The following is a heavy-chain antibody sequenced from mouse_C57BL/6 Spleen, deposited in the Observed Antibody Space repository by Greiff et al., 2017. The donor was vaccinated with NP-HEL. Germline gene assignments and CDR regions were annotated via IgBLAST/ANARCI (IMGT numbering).Heavy chain of an antibody. D-gene: IGHD4-1*01. CDR3: ARLGTGTVDY. CDR1: GFTFSSYG. Sequence: DVQLVESGGDLVKPGGSLKLSCAASGFTFSSYGMSWVRLTPDKRLEWVATISSGGSYTYYPDSVKGRFTISRDNAKNTLYLQMSSLKSEDTAMYYCARLGTGTVDYWGQGTTLTVSS. CDR2: ISSGGSYT. V-gene: IGHV5-6*01. J-gene: IGHJ2*01.